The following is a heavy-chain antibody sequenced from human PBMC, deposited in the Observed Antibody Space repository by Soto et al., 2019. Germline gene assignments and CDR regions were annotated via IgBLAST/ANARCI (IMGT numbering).Heavy chain of an antibody. Sequence: ASVKVSCKASGYTFTSYYMHWVRQAPGQGLEWMGIINPSGGSTSYAQKFQGRVTMTRDTSTSTVYMELSSLRSEDTAVYYCARGGLRLGELSFLNHFDYWGQGTLVTVSS. V-gene: IGHV1-46*01. CDR3: ARGGLRLGELSFLNHFDY. CDR1: GYTFTSYY. D-gene: IGHD3-16*02. J-gene: IGHJ4*02. CDR2: INPSGGST.